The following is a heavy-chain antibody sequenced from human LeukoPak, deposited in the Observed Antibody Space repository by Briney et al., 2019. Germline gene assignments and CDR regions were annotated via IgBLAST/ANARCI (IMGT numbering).Heavy chain of an antibody. D-gene: IGHD3-16*01. CDR2: ISYSGNT. CDR1: GGSISSYY. J-gene: IGHJ4*02. Sequence: SETLSLTCTVSGGSISSYYWSWIRQPPGKGLEWIGYISYSGNTNYNPSLKSRVTISVDTSKNQFSLKLSSVTAADTAVNSCARGGVNPYHFDYWGQGTLVTVST. CDR3: ARGGVNPYHFDY. V-gene: IGHV4-59*08.